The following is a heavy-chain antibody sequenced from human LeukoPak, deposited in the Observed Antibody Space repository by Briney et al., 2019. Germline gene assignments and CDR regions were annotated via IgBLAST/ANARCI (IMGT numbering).Heavy chain of an antibody. CDR3: ARVATITIFGVVIPYYYGMDV. Sequence: SETLSLTCAVYGGSFSGYYWSWIRQPPGKGLEWIGEINHSGSTNYNPSLKSRVTISVDTSKNQFSLKLSSVTAADTAVYYCARVATITIFGVVIPYYYGMDVWGQGTTVTVSS. J-gene: IGHJ6*02. CDR2: INHSGST. CDR1: GGSFSGYY. V-gene: IGHV4-34*01. D-gene: IGHD3-3*01.